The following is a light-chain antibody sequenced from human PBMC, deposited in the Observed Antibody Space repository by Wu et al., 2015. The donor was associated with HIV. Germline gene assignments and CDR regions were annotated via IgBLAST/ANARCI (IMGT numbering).Light chain of an antibody. J-gene: IGKJ4*01. CDR3: QQRSNWPPLT. Sequence: EIVMTQSPATLSVSPGERATLSCRASQSVYNNLAWYQQKRGQAPRLLIYGASIRATGVPARFSGSGSGTEFTLTISSLEPEDFAVYYCQQRSNWPPLTFGGGTKVEIK. CDR1: QSVYNN. CDR2: GAS. V-gene: IGKV3-11*01.